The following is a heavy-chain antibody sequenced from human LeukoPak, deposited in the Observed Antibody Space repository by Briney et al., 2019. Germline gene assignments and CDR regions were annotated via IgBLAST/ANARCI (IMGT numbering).Heavy chain of an antibody. V-gene: IGHV4-31*03. CDR1: GGSISSGGYY. D-gene: IGHD6-19*01. J-gene: IGHJ3*02. Sequence: SETLSLTCTVSGGSISSGGYYWSWIRQHPGKGLEWIGYIYYSGSIYYNPSLKSRVTISVDTSKNQFSLKLSSVTAADTAVYYCASYSSGWYAPRAFDIWGQGTMVTVSS. CDR3: ASYSSGWYAPRAFDI. CDR2: IYYSGSI.